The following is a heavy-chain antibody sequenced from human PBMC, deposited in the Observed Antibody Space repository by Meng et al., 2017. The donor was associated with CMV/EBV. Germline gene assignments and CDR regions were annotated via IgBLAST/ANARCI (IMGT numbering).Heavy chain of an antibody. CDR3: ARDGLECSSTSCDYYYYYGMDV. Sequence: GGSLRLSCAASGFTFSSYSMNWVRQAPGKGLEWVSSISSSSSYIYYADSVKGRFTISRDNAKNSLYLQMNSLRVEDTAVYYCARDGLECSSTSCDYYYYYGMDVWGQGTTVTVSS. CDR2: ISSSSSYI. D-gene: IGHD2-2*01. J-gene: IGHJ6*02. V-gene: IGHV3-21*01. CDR1: GFTFSSYS.